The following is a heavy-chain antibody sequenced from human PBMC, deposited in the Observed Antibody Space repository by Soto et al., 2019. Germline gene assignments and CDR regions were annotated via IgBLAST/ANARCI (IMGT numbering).Heavy chain of an antibody. CDR3: ARGAILAYCGGDCYPGFDY. CDR1: GYTFTSYG. Sequence: QVQLVQSGAEVKKPGASVKVSCKASGYTFTSYGISWVRQAPGQGLEWMGWISAYNGNTNYAQKLQGRVTMTTDTSTSKAYMELRSLRSDDTAVYYCARGAILAYCGGDCYPGFDYWGQGTLVTVSS. CDR2: ISAYNGNT. V-gene: IGHV1-18*04. J-gene: IGHJ4*02. D-gene: IGHD2-21*02.